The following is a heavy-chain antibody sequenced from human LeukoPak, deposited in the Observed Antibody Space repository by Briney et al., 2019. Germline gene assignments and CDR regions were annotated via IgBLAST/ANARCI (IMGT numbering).Heavy chain of an antibody. CDR3: TKGTYYKETSGYYGLFDC. Sequence: GGSLRLSCVASGFSLSSYPLSWVRQAPGKGLEWVSAISGNGVNTYYSDSVRGRFTISRDNSKNTLYLQMNSPEAEDTAVYFCTKGTYYKETSGYYGLFDCWGQGTLVTVSS. D-gene: IGHD4-17*01. V-gene: IGHV3-23*01. J-gene: IGHJ4*02. CDR2: ISGNGVNT. CDR1: GFSLSSYP.